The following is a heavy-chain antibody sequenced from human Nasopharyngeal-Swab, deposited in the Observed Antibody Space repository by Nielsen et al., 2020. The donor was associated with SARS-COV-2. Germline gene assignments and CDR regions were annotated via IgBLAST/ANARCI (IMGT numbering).Heavy chain of an antibody. D-gene: IGHD2-21*02. CDR1: GYTLTELP. Sequence: ASVKVSCKVSGYTLTELPMHWVRQAPGKGLEWMGGFDPEDGETIYAQKFQGRVTMTEDTSTDTAYMELSSLRSEDTAVYYCATGYAYCGGDCFIDYWGQGTLVTVSS. CDR2: FDPEDGET. CDR3: ATGYAYCGGDCFIDY. J-gene: IGHJ4*02. V-gene: IGHV1-24*01.